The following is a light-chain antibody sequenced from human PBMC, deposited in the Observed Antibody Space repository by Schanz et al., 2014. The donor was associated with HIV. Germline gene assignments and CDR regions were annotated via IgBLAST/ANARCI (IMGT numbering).Light chain of an antibody. CDR2: GDS. J-gene: IGLJ1*01. V-gene: IGLV1-40*01. CDR1: NSNIGAGYD. CDR3: CSYTTTSTYV. Sequence: QSVLTQPPSVSGAPGQRVTISCTGNNSNIGAGYDVHWYQQLPGTAPKLLIYGDSNRPSGVPDRFSGSKSGTSASLAITGLQAEDEADYYCCSYTTTSTYVFGAGTKLTVL.